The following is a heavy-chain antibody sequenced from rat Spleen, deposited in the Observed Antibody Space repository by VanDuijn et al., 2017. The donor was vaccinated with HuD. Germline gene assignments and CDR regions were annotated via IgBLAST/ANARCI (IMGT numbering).Heavy chain of an antibody. CDR2: ILGDGST. J-gene: IGHJ2*01. CDR3: TRETMGVTPLIDY. Sequence: QVQLKESGPGLVQPSQTLSLTCTVSGFSLISNTIHWVRQPPGKGLEWMGGILGDGSTDYNSALKSRLRISRDTSKRQVFLKMNSLQIDDTGTYYCTRETMGVTPLIDYWGQGVMVTVSS. D-gene: IGHD1-9*01. V-gene: IGHV2-1*01. CDR1: GFSLISNT.